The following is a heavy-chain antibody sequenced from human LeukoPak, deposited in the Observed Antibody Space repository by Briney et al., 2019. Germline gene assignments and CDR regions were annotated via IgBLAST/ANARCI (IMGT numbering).Heavy chain of an antibody. CDR3: AKMRGGYDWGFDY. V-gene: IGHV3-23*01. CDR2: ISGSGGDT. D-gene: IGHD5-12*01. J-gene: IGHJ4*02. Sequence: GGSLRLSCAASRFTFSSYGMNWVRQAPGKGLEWVSSISGSGGDTYYADSVKGRFTISRDNSKNTLYLQMNSLRAEDTAVYYCAKMRGGYDWGFDYWGQGTLVTVSS. CDR1: RFTFSSYG.